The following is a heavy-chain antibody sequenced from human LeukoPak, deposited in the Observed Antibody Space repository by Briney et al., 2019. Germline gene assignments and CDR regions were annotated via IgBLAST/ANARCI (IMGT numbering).Heavy chain of an antibody. CDR2: IYYSGST. D-gene: IGHD6-19*01. Sequence: SETLSLTCAVSGGSISSSSYYWAWIRQPPGKGLEWIGYIYYSGSTNYNPSLKSRVTISVDTSKNQFSLKLSSVTAADTAVYYCARVVGYSSGWPEYFQHWGQGTLVTVSS. CDR1: GGSISSSSYY. V-gene: IGHV4-61*05. CDR3: ARVVGYSSGWPEYFQH. J-gene: IGHJ1*01.